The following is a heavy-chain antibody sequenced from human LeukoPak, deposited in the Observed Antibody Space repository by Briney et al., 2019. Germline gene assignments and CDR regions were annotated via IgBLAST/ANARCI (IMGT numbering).Heavy chain of an antibody. V-gene: IGHV1-8*01. D-gene: IGHD3-10*01. CDR1: GYTFTSYD. CDR2: MNPNSGNT. J-gene: IGHJ5*02. Sequence: GASVRVSCKASGYTFTSYDINWVRQATGQGLEWMGWMNPNSGNTGYAQKFQGRVTMTRNTSISTAYMELSSLRSEDTAVYYCARDYYGSFNWFDPWGQGTLVTVSS. CDR3: ARDYYGSFNWFDP.